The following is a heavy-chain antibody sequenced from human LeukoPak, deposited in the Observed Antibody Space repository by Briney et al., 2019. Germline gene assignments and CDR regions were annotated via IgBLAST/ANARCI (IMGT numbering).Heavy chain of an antibody. CDR1: GFTFSDFW. J-gene: IGHJ4*02. Sequence: QPGGSLRLSCAVSGFTFSDFWMSWVRQAPGRGLEWVANIHPEGNEKYHVESVKDRFTISRDNAKNSLFLQMNGLRVEDTAVYYCARGDAFSGDHWGQGTLVTVSS. CDR2: IHPEGNEK. CDR3: ARGDAFSGDH. V-gene: IGHV3-7*04.